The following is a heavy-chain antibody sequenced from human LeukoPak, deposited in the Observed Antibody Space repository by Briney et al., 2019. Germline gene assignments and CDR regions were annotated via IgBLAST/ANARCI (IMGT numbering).Heavy chain of an antibody. CDR1: GFTLSSYE. D-gene: IGHD5-24*01. CDR3: AGEMATTSLDAFDY. J-gene: IGHJ4*02. Sequence: GGSLRLSCAASGFTLSSYEMNWVRQAPGKGLEWVSYMRSSGNSKHYADSVKGRFTISRDNAKNSLYLQMNSLRAEDTAVYYCAGEMATTSLDAFDYWGQGTLVTVSS. CDR2: MRSSGNSK. V-gene: IGHV3-48*03.